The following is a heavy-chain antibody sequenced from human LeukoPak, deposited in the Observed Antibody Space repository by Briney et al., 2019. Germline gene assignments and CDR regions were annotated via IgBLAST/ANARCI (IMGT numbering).Heavy chain of an antibody. D-gene: IGHD6-13*01. CDR1: GFTFSSYG. CDR2: ISYDGSNK. Sequence: GGSLRLSCAASGFTFSSYGMHWVRQAPGKGLECVAIISYDGSNKYYTDSVKGRFTISRDNSKNTLYLQMNSLRAEDTALYYCAKSGIEAAGSLVYFDYWGQGTLVTASS. CDR3: AKSGIEAAGSLVYFDY. V-gene: IGHV3-30*18. J-gene: IGHJ4*02.